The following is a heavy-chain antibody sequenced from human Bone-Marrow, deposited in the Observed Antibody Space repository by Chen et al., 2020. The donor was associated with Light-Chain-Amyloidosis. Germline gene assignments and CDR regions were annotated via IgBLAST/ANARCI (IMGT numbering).Heavy chain of an antibody. Sequence: EVQLEQSGPEVKKPGESLKISCKGSGYTFPNSWIGWVRQMPGKGLEGMGVIYLDDSDARYSPSFEGQVTISADKSITTAYLQWRSLKASDTAMYYCARRRDGYNFDYWGQGTLVTVSS. V-gene: IGHV5-51*01. CDR2: IYLDDSDA. J-gene: IGHJ4*02. CDR1: GYTFPNSW. CDR3: ARRRDGYNFDY. D-gene: IGHD5-12*01.